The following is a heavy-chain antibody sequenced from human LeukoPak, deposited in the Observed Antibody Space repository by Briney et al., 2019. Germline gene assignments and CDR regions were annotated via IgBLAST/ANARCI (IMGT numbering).Heavy chain of an antibody. CDR3: AKDWGYCSSTSCPHTLKFDY. Sequence: PGGSLRLSCAASGFTFSSYAMSWVRQAPGKGLEWVSAISGSGGSTYYADSVKGRFTISRDNSKNTLYLQMNSLGAEDTAVYYCAKDWGYCSSTSCPHTLKFDYWGQGTLVTVSS. V-gene: IGHV3-23*01. CDR1: GFTFSSYA. D-gene: IGHD2-2*01. CDR2: ISGSGGST. J-gene: IGHJ4*02.